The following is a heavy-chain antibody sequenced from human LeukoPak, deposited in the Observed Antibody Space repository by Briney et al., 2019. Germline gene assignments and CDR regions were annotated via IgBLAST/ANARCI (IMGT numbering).Heavy chain of an antibody. V-gene: IGHV5-51*01. J-gene: IGHJ4*02. D-gene: IGHD5-24*01. CDR1: GYTFTSYW. Sequence: GESLKLSCKGSGYTFTSYWIGWVRQMPGEGMEWMGIIYPDDSDTRYSPSFQGKVTISTDKYISTAYLQWSSLKASDTAMYHCARHRDDDVDYWGQGTLVTVSS. CDR3: ARHRDDDVDY. CDR2: IYPDDSDT.